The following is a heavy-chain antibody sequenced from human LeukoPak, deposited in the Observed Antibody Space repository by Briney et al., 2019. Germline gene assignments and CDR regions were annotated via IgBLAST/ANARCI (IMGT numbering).Heavy chain of an antibody. V-gene: IGHV4-39*07. D-gene: IGHD1-1*01. CDR3: ASQQQLVLLDWFDP. CDR1: GGSISSSSYY. Sequence: SETLSLTCTVSGGSISSSSYYWGWIRQPPGKGLEWIGSIYYSGSTYYNPSLKSRVTISVDTSKNQFSLKLRSVTAADTAVYFCASQQQLVLLDWFDPWGQGTLVTVSS. J-gene: IGHJ5*02. CDR2: IYYSGST.